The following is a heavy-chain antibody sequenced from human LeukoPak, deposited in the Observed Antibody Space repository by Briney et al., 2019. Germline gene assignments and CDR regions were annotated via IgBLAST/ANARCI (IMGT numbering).Heavy chain of an antibody. J-gene: IGHJ4*02. CDR3: AREMWGIAVAGGLRY. CDR1: GYTFTSYY. D-gene: IGHD6-19*01. CDR2: INPSGGST. Sequence: ASVKVSCKASGYTFTSYYMHWVRQAPGQGLEWMGIINPSGGSTSYAQKFQGRVTMTRDTSTSTVYMELSSLRSEDTAVYYCAREMWGIAVAGGLRYWGQGTLVTVSS. V-gene: IGHV1-46*01.